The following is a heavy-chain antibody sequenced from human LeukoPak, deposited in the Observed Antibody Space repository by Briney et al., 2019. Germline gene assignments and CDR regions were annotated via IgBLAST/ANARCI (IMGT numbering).Heavy chain of an antibody. V-gene: IGHV4-59*01. CDR2: IFYCGST. Sequence: PSETLSLTCTVSGGSISTYYWSWIRQPPGKGLEWIGNIFYCGSTNYNTYLKSRVTISVDTSKNHFSLKLSSVTAAATAVYYCARVDCSGGSCYSNRGAFDIWGQGTMVTVSS. J-gene: IGHJ3*02. D-gene: IGHD2-15*01. CDR1: GGSISTYY. CDR3: ARVDCSGGSCYSNRGAFDI.